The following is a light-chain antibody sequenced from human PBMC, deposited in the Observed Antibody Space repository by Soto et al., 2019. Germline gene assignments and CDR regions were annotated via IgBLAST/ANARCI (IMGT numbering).Light chain of an antibody. CDR1: QTVSSY. Sequence: IELTQSPSSLSAPVGDTVTISCRASQTVSSYLNWYQQKVGQAPRLLIYFISRLQTGVPSRFSGSGSGRDFTLTITSPQPEDSATYYCQQTYSRPITFGQGTRLAIK. CDR3: QQTYSRPIT. J-gene: IGKJ5*01. V-gene: IGKV1-39*01. CDR2: FIS.